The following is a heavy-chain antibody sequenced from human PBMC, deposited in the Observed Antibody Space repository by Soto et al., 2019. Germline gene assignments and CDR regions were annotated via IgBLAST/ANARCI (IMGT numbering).Heavy chain of an antibody. Sequence: ASVKVSCKASGYTFTGYYMHWVRQAPGQGLEWMGWINPNSGGTNYAQKFQGWVTMTRDTSISTAYMELSRLRSDDTAVYYCARGATGSYYYGMDVWGQGTTVTVSS. CDR2: INPNSGGT. CDR3: ARGATGSYYYGMDV. CDR1: GYTFTGYY. D-gene: IGHD6-13*01. V-gene: IGHV1-2*04. J-gene: IGHJ6*02.